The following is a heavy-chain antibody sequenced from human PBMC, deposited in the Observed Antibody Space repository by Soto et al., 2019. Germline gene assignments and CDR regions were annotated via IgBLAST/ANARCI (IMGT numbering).Heavy chain of an antibody. CDR3: ARVTGYGSGMNGFDY. CDR2: IYHSGST. CDR1: GGSISSGGYS. J-gene: IGHJ4*02. V-gene: IGHV4-30-2*01. Sequence: SETLSLTCAVSGGSISSGGYSWSWIRQPPGKGLEWIGYIYHSGSTYYNPSLKSRVTISVDRSKNQFSLKLSSVTAADTAVYYCARVTGYGSGMNGFDYWGLGTLVTVSS. D-gene: IGHD3-10*01.